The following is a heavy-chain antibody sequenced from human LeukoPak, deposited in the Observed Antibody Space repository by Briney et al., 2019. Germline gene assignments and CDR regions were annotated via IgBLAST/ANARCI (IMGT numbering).Heavy chain of an antibody. V-gene: IGHV1-69*13. D-gene: IGHD3-10*01. CDR3: ARKIYGSGSESPAFDY. J-gene: IGHJ4*02. CDR2: IIPIFGTA. CDR1: GGTFSSYA. Sequence: SVKVSCKASGGTFSSYAISWVRQAPGQGLEWMGGIIPIFGTANYAQKFQGRVTITADESTSTAYMELSSLRSEDTAVYYCARKIYGSGSESPAFDYWGQGTLVTVSS.